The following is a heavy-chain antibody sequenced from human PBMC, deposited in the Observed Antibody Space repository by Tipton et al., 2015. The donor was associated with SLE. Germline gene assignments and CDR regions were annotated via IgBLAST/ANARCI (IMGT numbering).Heavy chain of an antibody. V-gene: IGHV4-59*08. CDR3: ARGRVTWRGAIIGVDV. CDR2: IYHGGST. Sequence: TLSLTCTVSSGSMSSYYWSWIRQPPGKGLEWLGYIYHGGSTNYNPSLKSRVTMSVDTSKNQVSLKLTSVTAADTAVYYCARGRVTWRGAIIGVDVWGQGTTVTVSS. D-gene: IGHD2-21*02. CDR1: SGSMSSYY. J-gene: IGHJ6*02.